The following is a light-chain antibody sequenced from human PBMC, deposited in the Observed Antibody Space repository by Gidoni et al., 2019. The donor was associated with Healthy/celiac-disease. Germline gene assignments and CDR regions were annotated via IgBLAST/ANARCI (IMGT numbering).Light chain of an antibody. V-gene: IGKV2-28*01. J-gene: IGKJ2*01. Sequence: IVMTQSPLSLHVTRGEPASISCSSSQSLLHSNGYNYWDWYLQKPGQAPKFLSYFGSNRASGFPDRFSGSGSGPDFNLKISRVGVEDVGFNYGMQVLHTPLYTFGQGTKLEIK. CDR3: MQVLHTPLYT. CDR2: FGS. CDR1: QSLLHSNGYNY.